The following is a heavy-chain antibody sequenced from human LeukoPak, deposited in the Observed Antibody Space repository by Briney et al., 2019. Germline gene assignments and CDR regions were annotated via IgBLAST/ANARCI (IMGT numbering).Heavy chain of an antibody. J-gene: IGHJ4*02. Sequence: GGSLRLSCAASGFTFDDYGMSWVRQAPGKGLEWVSGINWNGGSTGYADSVKGRFTISRDNAKNSLYLQMNSLRAEDTALYYCAREYCTNGVCYQPAFDYWGQGTLVTVSS. CDR1: GFTFDDYG. CDR3: AREYCTNGVCYQPAFDY. V-gene: IGHV3-20*04. D-gene: IGHD2-8*01. CDR2: INWNGGST.